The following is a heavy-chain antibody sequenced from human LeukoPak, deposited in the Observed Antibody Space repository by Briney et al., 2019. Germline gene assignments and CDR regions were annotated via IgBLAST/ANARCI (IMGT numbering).Heavy chain of an antibody. CDR3: ARGQPGGNYDSSGYYFDY. CDR1: GFTFSSYA. J-gene: IGHJ4*02. V-gene: IGHV3-64*01. D-gene: IGHD3-22*01. CDR2: ISSNGGST. Sequence: GGSLRLSCAASGFTFSSYAMHWVRQAPGKGLEYVSAISSNGGSTYYANSVKDRFTISRDNSKNTLYLQMGSLRAEDMAVYYCARGQPGGNYDSSGYYFDYWGQGTLVTVSS.